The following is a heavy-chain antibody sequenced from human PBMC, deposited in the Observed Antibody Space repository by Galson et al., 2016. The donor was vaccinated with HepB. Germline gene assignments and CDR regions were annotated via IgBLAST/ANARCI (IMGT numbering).Heavy chain of an antibody. V-gene: IGHV3-74*03. CDR1: GFTFRTYW. Sequence: SLRLSCAASGFTFRTYWLHWVRQSPGMGLVWVSRISSDGLTTTSADSVKGRFTLSRDNGRNTLYLQMNSLRAEDTGVYYCARDQTRRGPTTFDNWGQGTQVTVSS. CDR2: ISSDGLTT. CDR3: ARDQTRRGPTTFDN. D-gene: IGHD1-26*01. J-gene: IGHJ4*02.